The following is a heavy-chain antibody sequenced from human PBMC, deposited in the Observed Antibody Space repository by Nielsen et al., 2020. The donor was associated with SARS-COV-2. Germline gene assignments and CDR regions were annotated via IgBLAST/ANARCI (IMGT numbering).Heavy chain of an antibody. V-gene: IGHV1-58*01. Sequence: SVKVSCKASGFTFTSSAVRWVRQARGQRLEWIGWIVVGSGNTNYAQKFQERVTITRDMSTSTAYMELSSLRSEDTAVYYCAADRANDFWSGYPLYGMDVWGQGTTVTVSS. J-gene: IGHJ6*02. CDR2: IVVGSGNT. D-gene: IGHD3-3*01. CDR1: GFTFTSSA. CDR3: AADRANDFWSGYPLYGMDV.